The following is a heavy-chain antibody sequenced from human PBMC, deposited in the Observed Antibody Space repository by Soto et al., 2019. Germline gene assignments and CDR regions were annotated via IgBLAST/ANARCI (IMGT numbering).Heavy chain of an antibody. CDR1: GGTFSSYA. V-gene: IGHV1-69*12. CDR3: AGEDGIQLWIN. CDR2: IIPILGTA. J-gene: IGHJ1*01. D-gene: IGHD5-18*01. Sequence: QVQLVQSGAEVKKPGSSVKVSCKASGGTFSSYAISWVRQAPGQGLEWMGGIIPILGTANYAQKFQGRVTITADESTSTAYREQSSLRSEDTAVGYRAGEDGIQLWINWGRGTLVTVSS.